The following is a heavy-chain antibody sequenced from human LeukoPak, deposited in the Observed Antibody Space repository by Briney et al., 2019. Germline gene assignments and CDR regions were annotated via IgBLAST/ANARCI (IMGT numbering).Heavy chain of an antibody. CDR2: INHSGST. D-gene: IGHD6-25*01. Sequence: SETLSLTCAVYGGSFSGYYWSWIRPPPGKGLEWIGEINHSGSTNYNPSLKSRVTISVDTSKNQFSLKLSSVTAADTAVYYCARGWGYSSVDYWGQGTLVTVSS. CDR1: GGSFSGYY. CDR3: ARGWGYSSVDY. V-gene: IGHV4-34*01. J-gene: IGHJ4*02.